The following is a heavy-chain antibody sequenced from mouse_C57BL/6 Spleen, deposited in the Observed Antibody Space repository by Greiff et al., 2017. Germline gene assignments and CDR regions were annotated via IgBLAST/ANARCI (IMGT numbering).Heavy chain of an antibody. CDR2: FSSGCSYT. Sequence: EVQLVESGGDLVKPGGSLKLPCAASGFTFSSYGMSWVRQTPATRLDWVATFSSGCSYTYYPDSVKGRFPITRDNAKHTLYLQMSILKAEDTAMYYCARLNYSNPNYYAMDYWGQGTSVTVSS. J-gene: IGHJ4*01. CDR1: GFTFSSYG. D-gene: IGHD2-5*01. CDR3: ARLNYSNPNYYAMDY. V-gene: IGHV5-6*01.